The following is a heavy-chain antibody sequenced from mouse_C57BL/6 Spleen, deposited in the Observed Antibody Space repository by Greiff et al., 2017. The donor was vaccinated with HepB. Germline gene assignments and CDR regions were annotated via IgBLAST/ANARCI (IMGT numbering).Heavy chain of an antibody. J-gene: IGHJ4*01. CDR1: GYTFTSYW. Sequence: QVQLQQPGAELVKPWASVKLSCKASGYTFTSYWMHWVKQRPGQGLEWIGMIHPNSGSTNYNEKFKSKATLTVDKSSSTAYMQLSSLTSEDSAVYYCARAGGYAMDYWGQGTSVTVSS. V-gene: IGHV1-64*01. CDR3: ARAGGYAMDY. CDR2: IHPNSGST.